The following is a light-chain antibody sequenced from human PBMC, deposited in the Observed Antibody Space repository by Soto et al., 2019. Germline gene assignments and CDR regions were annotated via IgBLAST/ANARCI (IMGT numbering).Light chain of an antibody. CDR1: QDISNY. J-gene: IGKJ4*01. V-gene: IGKV1-33*01. Sequence: DIQMTQSPSSLSASVGDRVTITCQASQDISNYLNWYQQKPEKAPKLLIYDASNLETGVPSRFSGSGSGTDFIFTISSLQPEDIATYYFQQYDNLPLTFGGGTKVEIK. CDR3: QQYDNLPLT. CDR2: DAS.